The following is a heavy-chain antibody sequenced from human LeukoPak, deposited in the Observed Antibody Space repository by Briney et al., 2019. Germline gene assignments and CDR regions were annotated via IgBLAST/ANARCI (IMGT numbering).Heavy chain of an antibody. V-gene: IGHV3-30-3*01. Sequence: GGSLRLSCAASGFTFSSYAMHWVRQAPGKGLEWVAVISYDGSNKYYADSVKGRFTISRDNSKNTLYLQMNGLRAEDTAVYYCARDTLYYDILTGYRYYYYGMDVWGQGTTVTVSS. J-gene: IGHJ6*02. D-gene: IGHD3-9*01. CDR2: ISYDGSNK. CDR1: GFTFSSYA. CDR3: ARDTLYYDILTGYRYYYYGMDV.